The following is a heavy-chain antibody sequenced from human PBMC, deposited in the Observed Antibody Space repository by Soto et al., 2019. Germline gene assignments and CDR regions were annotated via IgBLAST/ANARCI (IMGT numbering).Heavy chain of an antibody. CDR3: ASSDCSSTSCDSHYFDY. CDR1: GYSFTSYW. J-gene: IGHJ4*02. D-gene: IGHD2-2*01. Sequence: GESLKVSCKGSGYSFTSYWIGWVRQMPGKGLEWMGIIYPGDSDTRYSPSFQGQVTISADKSISTAYLQWSSLKASDTAMYYCASSDCSSTSCDSHYFDYWGQGTLVLVSS. V-gene: IGHV5-51*01. CDR2: IYPGDSDT.